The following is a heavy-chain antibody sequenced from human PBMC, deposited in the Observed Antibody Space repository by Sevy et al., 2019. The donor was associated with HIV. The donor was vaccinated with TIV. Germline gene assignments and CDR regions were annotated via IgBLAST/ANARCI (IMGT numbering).Heavy chain of an antibody. CDR3: ARASSPYCGGDCLYAFNI. Sequence: GGSLRLSCAASGFTFTTYAMHWVRQAPGKGLEWVAVISYDGSNTYYADSVKGRFSISRDNAKRSLYLQMNSLRDEDTAVYYCARASSPYCGGDCLYAFNIWGQGTMVTVSS. J-gene: IGHJ3*02. D-gene: IGHD2-21*02. CDR2: ISYDGSNT. CDR1: GFTFTTYA. V-gene: IGHV3-30-3*01.